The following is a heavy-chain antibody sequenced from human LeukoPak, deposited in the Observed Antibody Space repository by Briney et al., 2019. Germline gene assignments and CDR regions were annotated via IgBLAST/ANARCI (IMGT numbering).Heavy chain of an antibody. J-gene: IGHJ4*02. V-gene: IGHV3-30*02. CDR2: IRYDGSDK. Sequence: GGSLRLSCAASGFIFSTYGMHWVRQAPGKGLEWVAFIRYDGSDKYYTDSVKGRFTISRDNSKNTLYLQMNSLTTEDTAVYYCATLPGGYWGQGTLVTVSS. CDR1: GFIFSTYG. D-gene: IGHD1-26*01. CDR3: ATLPGGY.